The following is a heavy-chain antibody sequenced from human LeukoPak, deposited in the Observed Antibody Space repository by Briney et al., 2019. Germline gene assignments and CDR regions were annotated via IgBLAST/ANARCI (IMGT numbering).Heavy chain of an antibody. CDR3: ARHPLRYFDWLLPWGYFDY. CDR2: ISWNSGSI. D-gene: IGHD3-9*01. V-gene: IGHV3-9*01. J-gene: IGHJ4*02. CDR1: GFTFDDYA. Sequence: PGRSLRLSCAASGFTFDDYAMHWVRQAPGKGLEWVSGISWNSGSIGYADSVKGRFTISRDNAKNSLYLQMNSLRAEDTAVYYCARHPLRYFDWLLPWGYFDYWGQGTLVTVSS.